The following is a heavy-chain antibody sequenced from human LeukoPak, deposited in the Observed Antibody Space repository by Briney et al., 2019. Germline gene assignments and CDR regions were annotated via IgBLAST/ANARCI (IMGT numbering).Heavy chain of an antibody. V-gene: IGHV1-18*01. CDR1: GYTFTNYG. CDR3: ARVGEYCSSNSCQDY. CDR2: ISAYNGNA. Sequence: ASVKVSCKASGYTFTNYGISWVRQAPGQGLEWMGWISAYNGNANYAQKLQGRVTMTTDTSTSTAYMELRSLRSDDTAVYYCARVGEYCSSNSCQDYWGQGTLVTVS. D-gene: IGHD2-2*01. J-gene: IGHJ4*02.